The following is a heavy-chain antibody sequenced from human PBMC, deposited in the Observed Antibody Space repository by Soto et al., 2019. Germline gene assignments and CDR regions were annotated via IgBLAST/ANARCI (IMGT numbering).Heavy chain of an antibody. CDR1: GFTFSSYG. J-gene: IGHJ6*02. CDR2: ISYDGSNK. Sequence: GGSLRLSCAASGFTFSSYGMHWVRQAPGKGLEWVAVISYDGSNKYYADSVKGRFTISRDNSKNTLYLQMNSLRAEDTAVYYCAKEILGYCSSTSCSNGMDVWGQGTTVTVSS. V-gene: IGHV3-30*18. CDR3: AKEILGYCSSTSCSNGMDV. D-gene: IGHD2-2*01.